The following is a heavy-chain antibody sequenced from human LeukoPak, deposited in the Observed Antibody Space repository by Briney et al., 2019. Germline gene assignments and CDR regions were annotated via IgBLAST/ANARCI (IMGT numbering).Heavy chain of an antibody. CDR2: IYYSGSN. V-gene: IGHV4-59*12. Sequence: SETLSLTCTVSGGSISSYYWSWIRQPPGKGLEWIGYIYYSGSNNYNPSLKSRVTISVDTSKTQFSLKLSSVTAADTAVYYCARTRISMLRGVIRCWFDPWGQGTLVTVSS. CDR3: ARTRISMLRGVIRCWFDP. D-gene: IGHD3-10*01. CDR1: GGSISSYY. J-gene: IGHJ5*02.